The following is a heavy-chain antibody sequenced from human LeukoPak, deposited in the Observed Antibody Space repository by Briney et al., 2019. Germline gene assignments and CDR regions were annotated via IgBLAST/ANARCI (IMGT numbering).Heavy chain of an antibody. D-gene: IGHD3-22*01. Sequence: SETLPLTCTVSGGSISSSSYYWGWIRQPPGKGLEWIGSIYYSGSTYYNPSLKSRVTISVDTSKNQFSLKLSSVTAADTAVYYCASYDSSGYYLSYWGQGTLVTVSS. CDR2: IYYSGST. CDR3: ASYDSSGYYLSY. V-gene: IGHV4-39*01. J-gene: IGHJ4*02. CDR1: GGSISSSSYY.